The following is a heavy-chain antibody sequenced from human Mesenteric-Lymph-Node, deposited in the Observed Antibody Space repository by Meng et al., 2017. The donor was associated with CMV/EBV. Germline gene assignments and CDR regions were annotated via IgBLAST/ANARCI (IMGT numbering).Heavy chain of an antibody. J-gene: IGHJ5*02. CDR2: IYPYDSDA. V-gene: IGHV5-51*01. CDR3: VRRAGTGWFDP. D-gene: IGHD1/OR15-1a*01. Sequence: KVSCKAFGYTFSSYWIGWVRQMPGKGLEWMVIIYPYDSDAKYGPSFEGQVTISVDKSINTAYLQWSSLKPSDTAIYYCVRRAGTGWFDPWGQGTQVTVSS. CDR1: GYTFSSYW.